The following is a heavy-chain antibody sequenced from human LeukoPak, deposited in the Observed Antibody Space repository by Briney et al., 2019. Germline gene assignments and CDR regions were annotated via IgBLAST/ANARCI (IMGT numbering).Heavy chain of an antibody. J-gene: IGHJ4*02. CDR2: INLNGRSR. Sequence: GGSLRLSCAASGFTFSSYWMSWVRQAPGKGLEWVSGINLNGRSRGYADSVKGRFTISRDNAKNSLYLQMNSLRAEDTAVYYCARVVRSSWYGGIDYWGRGTLVTVSS. D-gene: IGHD6-13*01. CDR3: ARVVRSSWYGGIDY. CDR1: GFTFSSYW. V-gene: IGHV3-20*04.